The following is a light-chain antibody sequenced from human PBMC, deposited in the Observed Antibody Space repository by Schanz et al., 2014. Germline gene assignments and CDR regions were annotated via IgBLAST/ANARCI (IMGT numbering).Light chain of an antibody. CDR2: GVS. CDR3: QQTYSTPLT. V-gene: IGKV3-15*01. CDR1: QSVSSN. J-gene: IGKJ4*01. Sequence: EIVMTHSPATLSVSPGERATLSCWASQSVSSNLAWYQQKPGQAPRFLMYGVSTRATGIPARFSGSGSGTEFTLTISSLQPEDFATYYCQQTYSTPLTFGGGTKVEIK.